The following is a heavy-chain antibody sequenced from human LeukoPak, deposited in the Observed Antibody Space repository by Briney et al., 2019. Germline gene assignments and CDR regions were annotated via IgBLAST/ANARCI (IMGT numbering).Heavy chain of an antibody. V-gene: IGHV3-53*01. Sequence: GGSLRLSCAASGFTVSTSYMTWVRQAPGKGLEWVSVIYSGGSTYYADSVKGRFTSSRDNSKKTMYLQINSLRAEKTAVYYCARDLSVAATGTRPLGYWGQGTLETVYS. CDR1: GFTVSTSY. CDR3: ARDLSVAATGTRPLGY. J-gene: IGHJ4*02. D-gene: IGHD1-1*01. CDR2: IYSGGST.